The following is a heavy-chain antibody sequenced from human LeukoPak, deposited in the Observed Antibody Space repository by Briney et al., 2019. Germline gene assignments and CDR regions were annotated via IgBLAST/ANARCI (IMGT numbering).Heavy chain of an antibody. Sequence: PGGSLRLSCAASGFTFSTFTMNWVRQAPGKGLEWVSSITISGTFIYYANSVNGRFTISRDNSKNPLYLQMNSLSAEDTAVYYCARADSSGYYKGLDYWGHGTLVTVSS. V-gene: IGHV3-21*01. CDR2: ITISGTFI. CDR3: ARADSSGYYKGLDY. D-gene: IGHD3-22*01. J-gene: IGHJ4*01. CDR1: GFTFSTFT.